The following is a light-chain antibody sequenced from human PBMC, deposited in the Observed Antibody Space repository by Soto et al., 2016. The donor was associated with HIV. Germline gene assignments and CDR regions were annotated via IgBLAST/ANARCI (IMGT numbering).Light chain of an antibody. CDR3: QAWDSSKYV. CDR1: KLGEKY. Sequence: SYELTQPPSVSVSPGQTASITCSGDKLGEKYACWYQQRPGQSPVLVIYQDSKRPSGIPERFSGSNSGNTATLTISGTQAMDEADYYCQAWDSSKYVFGTRTKVTVL. CDR2: QDS. J-gene: IGLJ1*01. V-gene: IGLV3-1*01.